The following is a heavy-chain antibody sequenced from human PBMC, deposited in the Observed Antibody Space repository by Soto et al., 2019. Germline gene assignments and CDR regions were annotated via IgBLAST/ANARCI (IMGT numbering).Heavy chain of an antibody. J-gene: IGHJ4*02. Sequence: QVQLVESGGGVVQPGRSLRLSCAASGFTFSSYGMHWVRQAPGKGLEWVAVIWYDGSNKYYADSVKGRFTISRDNSKNTVYLQMNSLRAEDEAVYYCARLAVAGTDYWGQGILVTVSS. CDR2: IWYDGSNK. CDR3: ARLAVAGTDY. CDR1: GFTFSSYG. V-gene: IGHV3-33*01. D-gene: IGHD6-19*01.